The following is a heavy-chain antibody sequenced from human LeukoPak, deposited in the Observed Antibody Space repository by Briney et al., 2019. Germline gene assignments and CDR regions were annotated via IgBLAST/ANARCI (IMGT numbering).Heavy chain of an antibody. Sequence: ASVKVSCKASGYTFTSYYMHWVRQAPGQGLEWMGGIIPMFGTANYAQKFQGRVTITADESTSTAYMELSSLRSEDTAVYYCARVDRYSSWGNYFDYWGQGTLVTVSS. CDR2: IIPMFGTA. CDR1: GYTFTSYY. CDR3: ARVDRYSSWGNYFDY. J-gene: IGHJ4*02. V-gene: IGHV1-69*13. D-gene: IGHD6-19*01.